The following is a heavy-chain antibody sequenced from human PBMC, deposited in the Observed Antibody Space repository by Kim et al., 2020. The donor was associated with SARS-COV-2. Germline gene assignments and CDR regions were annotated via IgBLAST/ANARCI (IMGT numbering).Heavy chain of an antibody. CDR3: ARVGAASAYDM. Sequence: TFYANSVKDRFTISRNTSKNTVYLQTGSLRAEDTAVYSCARVGAASAYDMWGQGTMVTVSS. D-gene: IGHD6-25*01. V-gene: IGHV3-64*01. CDR2: T. J-gene: IGHJ3*02.